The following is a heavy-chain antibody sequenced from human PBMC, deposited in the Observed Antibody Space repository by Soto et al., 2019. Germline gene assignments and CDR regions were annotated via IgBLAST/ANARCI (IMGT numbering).Heavy chain of an antibody. CDR1: GFTFSSYW. D-gene: IGHD3-22*01. Sequence: GGSLRLSCAASGFTFSSYWMTWVRQAPGKGLEWVANIKQDGSEKYYVDSVKGRFTISRDNAKNSLYLQMNSLRAEDTAMYYCARPSSDYYDSSGPIGYWGQGTLVTVSS. CDR2: IKQDGSEK. V-gene: IGHV3-7*02. CDR3: ARPSSDYYDSSGPIGY. J-gene: IGHJ4*02.